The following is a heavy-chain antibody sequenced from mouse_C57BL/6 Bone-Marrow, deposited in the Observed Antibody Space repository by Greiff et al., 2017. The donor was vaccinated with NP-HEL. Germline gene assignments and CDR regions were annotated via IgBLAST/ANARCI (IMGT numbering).Heavy chain of an antibody. Sequence: QVHVKQPGAELVKPGASVKLSCKASGYTFTSYWMHWVKQRPGQGLEWIGMIHPNSGSTNYNEKFKSKATLTVDKSSSTAYMQLSSLTSEDSAVYYCGRGNYSNYEDFDVWGTGTTVTVSS. V-gene: IGHV1-64*01. CDR3: GRGNYSNYEDFDV. D-gene: IGHD2-5*01. J-gene: IGHJ1*03. CDR1: GYTFTSYW. CDR2: IHPNSGST.